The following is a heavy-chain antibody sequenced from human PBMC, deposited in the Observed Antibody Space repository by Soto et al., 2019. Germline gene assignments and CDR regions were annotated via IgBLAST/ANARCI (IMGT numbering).Heavy chain of an antibody. J-gene: IGHJ4*02. Sequence: ASVKVSCKASGYTFTSYGISWVRQAPGQGLEWMGWISAYNGNTNYAQKLQGRVTMTTDTSTSTAYMELRSLRSDDTAVYYCARGLGYCSSTSCYPYYFDYWAQGTLVTVSS. D-gene: IGHD2-2*01. CDR1: GYTFTSYG. V-gene: IGHV1-18*01. CDR2: ISAYNGNT. CDR3: ARGLGYCSSTSCYPYYFDY.